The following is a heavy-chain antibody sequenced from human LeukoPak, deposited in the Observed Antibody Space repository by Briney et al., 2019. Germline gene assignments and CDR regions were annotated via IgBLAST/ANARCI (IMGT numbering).Heavy chain of an antibody. V-gene: IGHV3-7*05. J-gene: IGHJ4*02. CDR2: IKQDGSEK. CDR1: GSSFNNYW. CDR3: ARDYDFWSGYLDY. D-gene: IGHD3-3*01. Sequence: GGSLRLSCAVSGSSFNNYWMSWVRQAPGKGLEWVANIKQDGSEKYYVDSVKGRFSIPRDNAKNSLYLQMNSLRAEDTAVYYCARDYDFWSGYLDYWGQGTLVTVSS.